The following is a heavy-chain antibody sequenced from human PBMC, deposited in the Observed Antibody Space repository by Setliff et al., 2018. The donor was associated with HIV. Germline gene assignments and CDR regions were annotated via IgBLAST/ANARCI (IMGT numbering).Heavy chain of an antibody. V-gene: IGHV4-39*01. CDR1: GASIGRRSDC. Sequence: SETLSLTCTVSGASIGRRSDCWGWIRQPPGKGLEWIGSFYYSWNTYYNPSLKSRVTISVDTSKNQFSLKLSSVTAADTSVYHCARLYLNTGGYWASTYRYLDLWGRGTLVTVSS. CDR2: FYYSWNT. CDR3: ARLYLNTGGYWASTYRYLDL. J-gene: IGHJ2*01. D-gene: IGHD2-8*02.